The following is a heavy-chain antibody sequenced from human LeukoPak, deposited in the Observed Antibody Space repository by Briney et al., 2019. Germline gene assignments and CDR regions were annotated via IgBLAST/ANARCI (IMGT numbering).Heavy chain of an antibody. CDR1: GYTFTGYY. J-gene: IGHJ6*03. D-gene: IGHD5-12*01. CDR3: ARVGVVATISYYYYYMDV. V-gene: IGHV1-2*02. CDR2: INPNSGGT. Sequence: GASVKVSCKASGYTFTGYYMHWVRQAPGQGLERTGWINPNSGGTNCAQKFQGRVTMTRDTSISTAYMELSRLRSDDTAVYYCARVGVVATISYYYYYMDVWGKGTTVTVSS.